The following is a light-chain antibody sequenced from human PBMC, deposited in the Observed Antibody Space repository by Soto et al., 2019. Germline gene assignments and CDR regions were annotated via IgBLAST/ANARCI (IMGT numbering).Light chain of an antibody. CDR2: WAS. J-gene: IGKJ4*01. V-gene: IGKV4-1*01. CDR3: QQYFIPPLT. CDR1: QSVLYSSNNKNY. Sequence: DIVMTQSPDSLAVSLGERATINCKSSQSVLYSSNNKNYLAWYQQKPGQPPKLLIYWASTRESGVPDRFSGSQSGTAFTLTISSLQTEDVAVYYCQQYFIPPLTFGGGTKVDIK.